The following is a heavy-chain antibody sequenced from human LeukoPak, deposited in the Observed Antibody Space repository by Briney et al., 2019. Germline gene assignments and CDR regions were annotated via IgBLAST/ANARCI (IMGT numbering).Heavy chain of an antibody. V-gene: IGHV3-30-3*01. J-gene: IGHJ4*02. CDR2: ISYDGSNK. D-gene: IGHD6-19*01. CDR3: ARGGEQWLVRKYYFDY. Sequence: GGSLRLSCAVSGFTFSSYAMHWVRQAPGKGLEWVAVISYDGSNKYYADSVKGRFTISRDNSKNTLYLQMNSLRAEDTAVYYCARGGEQWLVRKYYFDYWGQGTLVTVSS. CDR1: GFTFSSYA.